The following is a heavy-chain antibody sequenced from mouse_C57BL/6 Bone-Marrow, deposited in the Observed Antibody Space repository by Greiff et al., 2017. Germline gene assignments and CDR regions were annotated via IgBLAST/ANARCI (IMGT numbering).Heavy chain of an antibody. CDR3: TTSYTPAMDY. D-gene: IGHD2-12*01. Sequence: EVQRVESGAELVRPGASVKLSCTASGFNIKDDYMHWVKQRPEQGLAWIGWIDPENGDTEYASKFQGKATITADTSSNTAYLQLSSLTSEDTAVYYCTTSYTPAMDYWGQGTSVTVSS. V-gene: IGHV14-4*01. CDR2: IDPENGDT. CDR1: GFNIKDDY. J-gene: IGHJ4*01.